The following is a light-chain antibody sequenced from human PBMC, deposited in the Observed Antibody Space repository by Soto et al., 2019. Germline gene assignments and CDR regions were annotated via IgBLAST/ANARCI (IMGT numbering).Light chain of an antibody. CDR3: QTWGTGIPV. Sequence: QSVLTQSPSTSASLGASVKLTCTLSSVHSSYAIAWHQQLPEKGPRYLMKLNSDGNHSKGDGIPDRFSGSSSGAERYLTISSLQSEDEADYYCQTWGTGIPVFGGGTQLTVL. V-gene: IGLV4-69*01. CDR2: LNSDGNH. J-gene: IGLJ7*01. CDR1: SVHSSYA.